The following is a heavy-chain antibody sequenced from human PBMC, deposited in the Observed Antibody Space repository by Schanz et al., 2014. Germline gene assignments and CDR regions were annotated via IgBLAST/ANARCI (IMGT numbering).Heavy chain of an antibody. Sequence: QVQLVQSGTQVKKPGASVKVSCKASGYTFTSYGINWVRQAPGQGLEWMGWISAYNGNTNYAQKLQGRVTMTTDTSTSTAYMELRSLRSDDTAVYYCARVSMEFERGKSYYYYMDVWGRGTTVTVSS. CDR3: ARVSMEFERGKSYYYYMDV. D-gene: IGHD3-10*01. J-gene: IGHJ6*03. CDR1: GYTFTSYG. CDR2: ISAYNGNT. V-gene: IGHV1-18*01.